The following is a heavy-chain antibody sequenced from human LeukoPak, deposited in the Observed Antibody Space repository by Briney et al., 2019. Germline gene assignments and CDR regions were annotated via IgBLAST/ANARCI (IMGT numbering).Heavy chain of an antibody. CDR3: ARAKGVQLWPRDAFDI. Sequence: GGSLRLSCAASGFTFSSYWMSWVRQAPGKGLEWVANIKQDGSEKYYVDSVKGRFTISRDNAKNSLYLQMNSLRAEDTVVYYCARAKGVQLWPRDAFDIWGQGTMVTVSS. J-gene: IGHJ3*02. CDR1: GFTFSSYW. V-gene: IGHV3-7*01. D-gene: IGHD5-18*01. CDR2: IKQDGSEK.